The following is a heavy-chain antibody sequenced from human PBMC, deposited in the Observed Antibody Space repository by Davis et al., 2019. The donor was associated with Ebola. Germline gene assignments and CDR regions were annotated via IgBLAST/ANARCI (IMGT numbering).Heavy chain of an antibody. Sequence: PGGSLRLSCTGTGFAFSTYWIHWIRQVPGQGLVWVSHIKGDGSQRNYADSVRGRFTISRDNAKNTAYLQMTSLRVEDTALYYCAPTDTSGNEAFDMWGQGTMVTVSS. CDR1: GFAFSTYW. D-gene: IGHD3-22*01. CDR3: APTDTSGNEAFDM. V-gene: IGHV3-74*01. CDR2: IKGDGSQR. J-gene: IGHJ3*02.